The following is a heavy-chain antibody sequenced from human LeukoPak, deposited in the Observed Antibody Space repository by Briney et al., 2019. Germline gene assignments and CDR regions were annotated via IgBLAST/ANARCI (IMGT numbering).Heavy chain of an antibody. CDR3: ARGPYCSSTSCYTNWFDP. V-gene: IGHV4-34*01. D-gene: IGHD2-2*02. CDR2: INHSGST. J-gene: IGHJ5*02. CDR1: GGSFSGYY. Sequence: PSETLSLTCAVYGGSFSGYYWSWIRQPPGKGLEWIGDINHSGSTNYNPSLKSRVTISVDTSKNQFSLKLSSVTAADTAVYYCARGPYCSSTSCYTNWFDPWGQGTLVTVSS.